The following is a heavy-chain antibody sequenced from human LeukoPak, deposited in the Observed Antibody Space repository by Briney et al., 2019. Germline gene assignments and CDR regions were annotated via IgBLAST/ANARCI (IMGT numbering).Heavy chain of an antibody. CDR1: GFIFGRDS. D-gene: IGHD3-22*01. J-gene: IGHJ3*02. Sequence: PGGSLRLSCAASGFIFGRDSMNWVRQVPGRGLEWISYISRDSDIRYYADSVRGRFHISRDNAMNSLYLQMNSLRADDTAVYYCAGGLSSGYFNDAFDIWGQGTMVTVSS. CDR2: ISRDSDIR. V-gene: IGHV3-48*01. CDR3: AGGLSSGYFNDAFDI.